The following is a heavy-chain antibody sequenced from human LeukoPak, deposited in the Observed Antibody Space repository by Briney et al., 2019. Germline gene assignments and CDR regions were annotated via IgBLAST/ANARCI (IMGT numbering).Heavy chain of an antibody. D-gene: IGHD2-2*01. CDR2: ISSSSSYI. CDR3: ARSKNIVVVPAAIPNWFDP. CDR1: GFTFSSYS. J-gene: IGHJ5*02. Sequence: KPGGSLRVSCAASGFTFSSYSMNWVRQAPGKGLEWVSSISSSSSYIYYADSVKGRFTISRDNAKNSLYLQMNSLRAEDTAVYYCARSKNIVVVPAAIPNWFDPWGQGTLVTVSS. V-gene: IGHV3-21*01.